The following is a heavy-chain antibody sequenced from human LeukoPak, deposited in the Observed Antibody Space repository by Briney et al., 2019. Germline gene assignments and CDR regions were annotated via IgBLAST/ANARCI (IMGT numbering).Heavy chain of an antibody. CDR3: ARELISPLDYYGMDV. Sequence: GGSLRLSCAASGFTFSSYWMHWVRQAPGKGLVWVSRINSDGSSTSYADSVKGRFTISRDNAKNTLYLQVNSLRAEDTAVYYCARELISPLDYYGMDVWGKGTTVTVSS. J-gene: IGHJ6*04. CDR2: INSDGSST. V-gene: IGHV3-74*01. CDR1: GFTFSSYW. D-gene: IGHD3-16*01.